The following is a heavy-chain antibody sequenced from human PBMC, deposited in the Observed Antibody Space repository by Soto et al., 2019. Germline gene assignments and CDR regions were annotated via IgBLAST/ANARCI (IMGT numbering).Heavy chain of an antibody. V-gene: IGHV1-46*01. CDR2: INPSGGST. CDR1: GYTFTSYY. Sequence: ASVKVSCKASGYTFTSYYMHWVRQAPGQGLEWMGIINPSGGSTSYAQKFQGRVTMTRDTSTSTVYMELSSLRSEDTAVYYCARGFPDAHYYYGMDVWGQGTTVTVSS. CDR3: ARGFPDAHYYYGMDV. J-gene: IGHJ6*02.